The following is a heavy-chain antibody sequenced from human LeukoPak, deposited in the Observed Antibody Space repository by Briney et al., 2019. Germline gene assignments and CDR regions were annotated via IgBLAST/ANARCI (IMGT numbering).Heavy chain of an antibody. CDR3: AKEQFLRYFDRNGYYFDH. CDR2: ITQDGTQK. D-gene: IGHD3-9*01. Sequence: PGGSLRLSCAASGFSFSVYWMTWVRQAPGKGLEWVATITQDGTQKYYVDSVKGRFTISRDNAENSLFLQVSSLRADDTAVYYCAKEQFLRYFDRNGYYFDHWGQGTLVTVSS. V-gene: IGHV3-7*05. J-gene: IGHJ4*02. CDR1: GFSFSVYW.